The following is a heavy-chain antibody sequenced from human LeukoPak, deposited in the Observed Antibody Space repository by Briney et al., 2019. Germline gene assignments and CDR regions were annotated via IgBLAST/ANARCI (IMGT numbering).Heavy chain of an antibody. CDR1: GGSFSGYY. V-gene: IGHV4-34*01. Sequence: SETLSLTCAVYGGSFSGYYWSWIRQPPGKGLEWIGEINHSGSTNYNPSLKSRVTISVDTSKNQFSLKLSSVTAADTAVYYCARRWGVWSRYRHEFDYWGQGTLVTVSS. D-gene: IGHD3-10*01. J-gene: IGHJ4*02. CDR2: INHSGST. CDR3: ARRWGVWSRYRHEFDY.